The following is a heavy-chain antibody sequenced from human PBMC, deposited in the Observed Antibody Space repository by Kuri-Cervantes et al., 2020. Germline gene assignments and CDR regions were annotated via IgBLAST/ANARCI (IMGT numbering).Heavy chain of an antibody. CDR2: ISYDGSNK. Sequence: GESLKISCAASGFTFSSYAMHWVRQAPGKGLEWVAVISYDGSNKYYADSVKGRFTISRDNSKSTLYLQMNSLRSDDTAVYYCARVGNAGGIAAAGGGVDVWGQGTTVTVSS. V-gene: IGHV3-30-3*01. CDR3: ARVGNAGGIAAAGGGVDV. CDR1: GFTFSSYA. D-gene: IGHD6-13*01. J-gene: IGHJ6*02.